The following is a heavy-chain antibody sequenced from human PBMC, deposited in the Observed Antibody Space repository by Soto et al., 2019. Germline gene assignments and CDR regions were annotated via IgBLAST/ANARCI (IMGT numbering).Heavy chain of an antibody. CDR2: IKSDGSST. CDR3: ARDGNYHEF. J-gene: IGHJ4*02. D-gene: IGHD1-1*01. V-gene: IGHV3-23*01. CDR1: GFSFDNYG. Sequence: EVQLLESGGDLVQPGGSLRLSCVASGFSFDNYGMSWVRQAPGKGLEWVSAIKSDGSSTYYAASVKDRFTISRDNSKNTLYLQLNSLRAEDTAVYYCARDGNYHEFWGQGTLVTVSS.